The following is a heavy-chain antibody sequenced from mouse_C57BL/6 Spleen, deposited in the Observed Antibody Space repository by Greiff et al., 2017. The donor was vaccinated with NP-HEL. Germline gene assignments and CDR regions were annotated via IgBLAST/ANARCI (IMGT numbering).Heavy chain of an antibody. CDR3: ARYGHGFDY. V-gene: IGHV7-3*01. J-gene: IGHJ2*01. Sequence: EVKLVESGGGLVQPGGSLSLSCAASGFTFTDYYMSWVRQPPGKALEWLGFIRNKANGYTTEYSASVKGRFTISRDNSQSILYLQMNALRAEDSATYYCARYGHGFDYWGQGTTLTVSS. CDR1: GFTFTDYY. D-gene: IGHD6-1*01. CDR2: IRNKANGYTT.